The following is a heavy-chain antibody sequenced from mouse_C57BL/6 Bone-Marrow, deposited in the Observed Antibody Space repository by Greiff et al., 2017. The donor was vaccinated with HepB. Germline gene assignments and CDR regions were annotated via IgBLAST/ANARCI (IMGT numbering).Heavy chain of an antibody. D-gene: IGHD2-2*01. CDR1: GYTFTDYN. CDR2: INPNNGGT. CDR3: ARGGTMVTRSEFAY. V-gene: IGHV1-22*01. J-gene: IGHJ3*01. Sequence: EVQLQQSGPELVKPGASVKMSCKASGYTFTDYNMHWVKQSHGKSLEWIGYINPNNGGTSYNQKFKGKATLTVNKSSSTAYMELRSLTSEDSAVYYCARGGTMVTRSEFAYWGQGTLVTVSA.